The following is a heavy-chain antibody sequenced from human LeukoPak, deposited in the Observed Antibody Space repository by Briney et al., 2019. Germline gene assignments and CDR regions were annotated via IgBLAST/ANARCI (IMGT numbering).Heavy chain of an antibody. CDR1: GLTFRKYG. J-gene: IGHJ6*02. CDR2: ITRGGDTT. Sequence: QPGGSLRLSCAASGLTFRKYGMSWVRQAPGKGLEWVSTITRGGDTTYYADSVKGRFTVSADNSKNTLYLQMNSLRPEDTAVYYCATDYDGWSRDVWGQGTTVTVSS. V-gene: IGHV3-23*01. CDR3: ATDYDGWSRDV. D-gene: IGHD3-3*01.